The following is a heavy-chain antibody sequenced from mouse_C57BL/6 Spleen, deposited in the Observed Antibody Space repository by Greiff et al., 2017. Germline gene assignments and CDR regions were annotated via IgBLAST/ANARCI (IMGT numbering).Heavy chain of an antibody. CDR1: GFSLTSYG. CDR3: ARNYYGSSYGYFDV. J-gene: IGHJ1*03. D-gene: IGHD1-1*01. V-gene: IGHV2-2*01. Sequence: VKLKESGPGLVQPSQSLSITCTVSGFSLTSYGVHWVRQSPGKGLEWLGVIWSGGSTDYNAAFISRLSISKDNSKSQVFFKMNSLQADDTAIYYCARNYYGSSYGYFDVWGTGTTVTVSS. CDR2: IWSGGST.